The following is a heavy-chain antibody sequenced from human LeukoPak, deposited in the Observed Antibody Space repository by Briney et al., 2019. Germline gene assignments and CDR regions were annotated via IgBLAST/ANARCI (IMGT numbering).Heavy chain of an antibody. CDR1: GGTFSSYA. CDR2: IIPIFGTA. D-gene: IGHD2-15*01. V-gene: IGHV1-69*13. CDR3: ASDVRSGGSCYTF. Sequence: SVKVSCEASGGTFSSYAISWVRQAPGQGLEWMGGIIPIFGTANYAQKFQGRVTITADESTSTAYMELSSLRSEDTAVYYCASDVRSGGSCYTFWGQGTLVTVSS. J-gene: IGHJ4*02.